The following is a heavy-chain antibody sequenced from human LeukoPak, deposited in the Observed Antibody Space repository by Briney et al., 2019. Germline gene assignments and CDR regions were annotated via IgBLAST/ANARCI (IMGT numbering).Heavy chain of an antibody. D-gene: IGHD3-22*01. J-gene: IGHJ4*02. CDR3: ARIKDYDSSGSNYFDY. V-gene: IGHV4-39*01. Sequence: SETLSLTCTVSGGSIRSSSYHWGWIRQPPGKGLEWIGTIYYSGSTYYNPSLKSRVTISVDTSKNQFSLRLGSVTAADTGVYHCARIKDYDSSGSNYFDYWGQGTLVTVSS. CDR2: IYYSGST. CDR1: GGSIRSSSYH.